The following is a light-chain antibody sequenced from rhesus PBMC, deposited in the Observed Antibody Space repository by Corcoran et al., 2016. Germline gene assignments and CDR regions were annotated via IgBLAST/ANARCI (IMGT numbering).Light chain of an antibody. CDR1: QSVGSN. J-gene: IGKJ1*01. CDR2: GAS. Sequence: EIVLTQSPATLSLSPGERATLSCRASQSVGSNLVWYQQKPDQAPRLLIDGASNRATGIPDRLSGSGSGTDFALTINSLEPEDFAVYFCQQSTDWRTFGQGTKVEIK. V-gene: IGKV3-42*03. CDR3: QQSTDWRT.